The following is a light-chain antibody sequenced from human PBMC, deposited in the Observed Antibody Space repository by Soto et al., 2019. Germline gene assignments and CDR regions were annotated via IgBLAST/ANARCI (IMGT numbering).Light chain of an antibody. CDR2: LND. J-gene: IGLJ2*01. V-gene: IGLV1-44*01. CDR3: ATWDDRRHALV. CDR1: SSNIGGNA. Sequence: QSVLSQPPSASGTPGQRVTISCSGGSSNIGGNAVNWYRQPPGMAPQLLMYLNDQRPSGVPDRFSGDKSGTSVSLAISGLQSDDGADYYCATWDDRRHALVFSGGTKLTVL.